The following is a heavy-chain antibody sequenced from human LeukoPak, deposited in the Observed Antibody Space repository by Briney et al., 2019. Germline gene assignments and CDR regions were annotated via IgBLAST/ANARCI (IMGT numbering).Heavy chain of an antibody. CDR1: GGSFSGYY. V-gene: IGHV4-34*01. J-gene: IGHJ4*02. D-gene: IGHD5-24*01. CDR2: INHSGST. Sequence: SETLSLTCAVYGGSFSGYYWSWIRQPPGKGLEWIGEINHSGSTNYNPSLKSRVTISVDTSKNQFSLKLSSVTAAGTAVYYCARGGDGYNYYFDYWGQGTLVTVSS. CDR3: ARGGDGYNYYFDY.